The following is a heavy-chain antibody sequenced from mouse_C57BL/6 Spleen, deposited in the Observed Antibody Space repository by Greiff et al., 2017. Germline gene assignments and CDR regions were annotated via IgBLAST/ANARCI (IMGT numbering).Heavy chain of an antibody. Sequence: QVQLQQSGAELVRPGASVTLSCKASGYTFTDYEMHWVKQTPVHGLEWIGAIDPATGGTAYNQKFKGKAILTADKSSSTAYMELRSLTSEDSAVYYCTSYGSSYDYAMDYWGQGTSVTVSS. CDR1: GYTFTDYE. D-gene: IGHD1-1*01. CDR2: IDPATGGT. V-gene: IGHV1-15*01. J-gene: IGHJ4*01. CDR3: TSYGSSYDYAMDY.